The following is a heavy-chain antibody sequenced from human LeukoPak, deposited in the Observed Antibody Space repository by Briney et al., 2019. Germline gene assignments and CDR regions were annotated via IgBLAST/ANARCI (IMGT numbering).Heavy chain of an antibody. V-gene: IGHV3-7*01. Sequence: PGGSLRLSCAASGFTFSSYWMSWVRQAPGKGLEWVANIKQDGSEKYYVDSVKGRFTISRDDAKNSLYLQMNSLRAEDTAVYYCARATALGYFDYWGQGTLVTVSS. D-gene: IGHD5-18*01. CDR3: ARATALGYFDY. CDR1: GFTFSSYW. J-gene: IGHJ4*02. CDR2: IKQDGSEK.